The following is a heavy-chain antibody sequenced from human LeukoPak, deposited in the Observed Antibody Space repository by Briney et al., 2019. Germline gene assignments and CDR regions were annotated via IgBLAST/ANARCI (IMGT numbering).Heavy chain of an antibody. D-gene: IGHD1-1*01. CDR2: IYYSGST. J-gene: IGHJ5*02. Sequence: TASETLSLTCTVSGDSIYSSSYYWGWIRQPPGKGLEWIGSIYYSGSTYYNPSLKSRVTISVDTSKNQFSLKLSSVTAADTAVYYCARRFSHPGGTGFDPWGQGTLVTVSS. CDR3: ARRFSHPGGTGFDP. V-gene: IGHV4-39*01. CDR1: GDSIYSSSYY.